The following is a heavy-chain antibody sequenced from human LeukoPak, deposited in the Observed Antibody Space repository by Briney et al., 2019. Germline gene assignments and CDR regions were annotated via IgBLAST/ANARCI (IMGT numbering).Heavy chain of an antibody. CDR3: ARVVLDYGETDAFDI. J-gene: IGHJ3*02. CDR1: GGSISSGDYY. CDR2: IYYSRST. V-gene: IGHV4-30-4*08. Sequence: SETLSLTCTVSGGSISSGDYYWSWIRQPPGKGLEWIGYIYYSRSTYYNPSLKSRVTISVDTSKNQFSLKLSSVTAADTAVYYCARVVLDYGETDAFDIWGQGTMVTVSS. D-gene: IGHD4-17*01.